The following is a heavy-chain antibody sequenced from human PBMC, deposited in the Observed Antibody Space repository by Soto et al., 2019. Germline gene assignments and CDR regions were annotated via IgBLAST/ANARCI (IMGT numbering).Heavy chain of an antibody. D-gene: IGHD6-6*01. J-gene: IGHJ6*03. V-gene: IGHV4-39*01. CDR1: GGSISSSSYY. Sequence: SETLSLTCTVSGGSISSSSYYWGWIRQPPGKGLEWIGSIYYSGSTYYNPSLKSRVTISVDTSKNQFSLKLSSVTAADTAVYYCASLYSSSSPYYYYYYMDVWGKGTTVTVSS. CDR2: IYYSGST. CDR3: ASLYSSSSPYYYYYYMDV.